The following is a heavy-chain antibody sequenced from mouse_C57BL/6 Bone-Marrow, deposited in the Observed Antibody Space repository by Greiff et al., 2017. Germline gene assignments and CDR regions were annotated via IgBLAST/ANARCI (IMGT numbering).Heavy chain of an antibody. V-gene: IGHV1-26*01. CDR1: GYTFTDYY. J-gene: IGHJ4*01. Sequence: EVQLQQSGPELVKPGASVKISCKASGYTFTDYYMNWVKQSHGKSLEWIGDINPNNGGTSYNQKFKGKATLTVDKSSSTAYMELRSLTSEDSAVYYCARSRGWLIRLYYAMDYWGQGTSVTVSS. D-gene: IGHD2-3*01. CDR2: INPNNGGT. CDR3: ARSRGWLIRLYYAMDY.